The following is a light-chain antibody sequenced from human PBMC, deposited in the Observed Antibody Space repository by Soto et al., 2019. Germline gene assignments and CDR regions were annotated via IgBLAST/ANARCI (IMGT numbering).Light chain of an antibody. J-gene: IGKJ1*01. V-gene: IGKV2-28*01. CDR3: VQAQHTPLT. CDR1: QSLLQSDGYNY. Sequence: DIVMTQSPLSLPVTPGETASISCRSSQSLLQSDGYNYLDWYLQKPGQAPQFLIYLGSNRATVVPARFSGSGSGTDFTLKISRVEAEDVGVYYCVQAQHTPLTFGQGTKVEIK. CDR2: LGS.